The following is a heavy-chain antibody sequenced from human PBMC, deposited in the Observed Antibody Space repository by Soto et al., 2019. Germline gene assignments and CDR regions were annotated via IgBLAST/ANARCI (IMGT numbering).Heavy chain of an antibody. D-gene: IGHD5-18*01. CDR3: ARHQGIGWLPSRGYYSSMDV. J-gene: IGHJ6*02. Sequence: PGESLKISCKGSGYSFTSYWIGWVRQMPGKGLEWMGIIYPGDSDTRYSPSFQGQVTISADKSISTAYLQWSSLKASDTAMYYCARHQGIGWLPSRGYYSSMDVWGQGTTVTVSS. CDR1: GYSFTSYW. CDR2: IYPGDSDT. V-gene: IGHV5-51*01.